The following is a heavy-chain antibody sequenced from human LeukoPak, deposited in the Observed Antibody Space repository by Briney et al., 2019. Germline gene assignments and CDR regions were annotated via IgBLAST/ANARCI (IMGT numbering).Heavy chain of an antibody. J-gene: IGHJ4*02. CDR3: ARDNLPETAMAKGY. CDR1: GGTFSSYA. D-gene: IGHD5-18*01. CDR2: IIPIFGTA. V-gene: IGHV1-69*13. Sequence: SVKVSCKASGGTFSSYAISWVRQAPGQGLEWMGGIIPIFGTANYAQKFQGRVTITADESTSTAYMELSSLRAEDTAVYYCARDNLPETAMAKGYWGQGTLVTVSS.